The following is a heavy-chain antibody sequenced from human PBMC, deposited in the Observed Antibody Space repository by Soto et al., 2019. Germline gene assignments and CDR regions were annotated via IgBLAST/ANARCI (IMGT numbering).Heavy chain of an antibody. D-gene: IGHD3-22*01. J-gene: IGHJ4*02. Sequence: ASVKVSCKASGGTFSSYAISWVRQAPGQGLEWMGGIIPIFGTANHAQKFQGRVTITADESTSTAYMELSSLRSEDTAVYYCAATTYYYDSSGYYLDYWGQGTLVT. CDR3: AATTYYYDSSGYYLDY. V-gene: IGHV1-69*13. CDR2: IIPIFGTA. CDR1: GGTFSSYA.